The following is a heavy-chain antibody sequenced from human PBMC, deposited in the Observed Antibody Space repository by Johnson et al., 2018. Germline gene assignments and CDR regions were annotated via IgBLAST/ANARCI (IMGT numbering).Heavy chain of an antibody. CDR2: IYNSGST. CDR3: AATVAGRTVNTAFDI. CDR1: GNSFSHYF. V-gene: IGHV4-59*01. Sequence: QVQLQESGPGLVKPSETLSLICTVSGNSFSHYFWTWIRQPPGKGLELIGHIYNSGSTHYYPSLKSRVTISLDAAKNLFSLKLSAVTAADAAIYYCAATVAGRTVNTAFDIWGQGALVNVSS. J-gene: IGHJ3*02. D-gene: IGHD4-17*01.